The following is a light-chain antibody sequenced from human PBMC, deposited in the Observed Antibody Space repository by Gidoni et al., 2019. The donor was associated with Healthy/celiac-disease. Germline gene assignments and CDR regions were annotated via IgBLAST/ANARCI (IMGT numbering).Light chain of an antibody. CDR2: GAS. CDR3: QQYGSSPWT. J-gene: IGKJ1*01. CDR1: QSVSSSY. V-gene: IGKV3-20*01. Sequence: EIVLTQSPGTLSLSPGERATLSCRASQSVSSSYLAWYQQKPGQAPRLLIYGASSRATGNPDRFSGSGSGTDFTLTISRLEPEDFAVYYCQQYGSSPWTFGQXTKVEIK.